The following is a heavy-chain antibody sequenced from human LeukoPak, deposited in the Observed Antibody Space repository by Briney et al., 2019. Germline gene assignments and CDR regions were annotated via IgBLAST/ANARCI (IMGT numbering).Heavy chain of an antibody. J-gene: IGHJ3*02. Sequence: GGSLRLSCAASGFTFSNYGMRWVRQAPGWGLEWVAFIRYDGSIEYFADSVKGRFTISRDNSKNTLYLHMNSLRAEDTAVYYCAKDQKACTYWSDPFDIWGQGTMVTVSS. CDR1: GFTFSNYG. D-gene: IGHD3-3*01. CDR2: IRYDGSIE. CDR3: AKDQKACTYWSDPFDI. V-gene: IGHV3-30*02.